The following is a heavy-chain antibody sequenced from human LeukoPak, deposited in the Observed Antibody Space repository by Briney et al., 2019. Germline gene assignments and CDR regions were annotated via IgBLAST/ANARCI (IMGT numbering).Heavy chain of an antibody. CDR2: IKQDGSEK. CDR1: GFTFSSYW. V-gene: IGHV3-7*01. Sequence: PGGSLRLSCAASGFTFSSYWMSWVRQAPGKGLEWVANIKQDGSEKYYVDSVKGRFTISRDNAKNSLYLQMNSLRDEDTAVYYCARLAYCGGDCPRAFDIWGQGTMVTVSS. CDR3: ARLAYCGGDCPRAFDI. D-gene: IGHD2-21*02. J-gene: IGHJ3*02.